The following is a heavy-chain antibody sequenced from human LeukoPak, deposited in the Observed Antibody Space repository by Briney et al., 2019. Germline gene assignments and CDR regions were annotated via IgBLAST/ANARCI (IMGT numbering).Heavy chain of an antibody. V-gene: IGHV4-34*01. CDR2: INHSGST. D-gene: IGHD2-2*01. Sequence: SETLSLTCAVYGGSFSGYYWSWIRQPPGKGLEWIGEINHSGSTNYNPSLKSRVTISVDTSKNQFSLKLSSVTAADTAVYYCARGPACSSTSCSPPFDCWGQGTLVTVSS. CDR3: ARGPACSSTSCSPPFDC. J-gene: IGHJ4*02. CDR1: GGSFSGYY.